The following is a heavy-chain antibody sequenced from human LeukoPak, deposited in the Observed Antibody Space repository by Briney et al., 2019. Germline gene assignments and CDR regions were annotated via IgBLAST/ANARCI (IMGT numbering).Heavy chain of an antibody. J-gene: IGHJ5*02. CDR3: ARDVIVVVPAAMEPRTYNWFDP. Sequence: SVKVSCKASGYTFTGYYMHWVRQAPGQGLEWMGWINPNSGGTNYAQKFQGRVTMTRDTSIRTAYMELSRLRSDDAAVYYCARDVIVVVPAAMEPRTYNWFDPWGQGTLVTVSS. CDR1: GYTFTGYY. CDR2: INPNSGGT. V-gene: IGHV1-2*02. D-gene: IGHD2-2*01.